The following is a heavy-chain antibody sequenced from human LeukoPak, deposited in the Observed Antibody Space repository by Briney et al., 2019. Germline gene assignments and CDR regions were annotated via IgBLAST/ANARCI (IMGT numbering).Heavy chain of an antibody. Sequence: NPGGSLRLSCAASGFTFSHYEMNWVRQAPGKGLEWVSYISSSSSYTNYADSVKGRFTISRDNAKNSLYLQMNSLRAEDTAVYYCARDGFNSGYDSAFDYWGQGTLVTVSS. J-gene: IGHJ4*02. CDR3: ARDGFNSGYDSAFDY. V-gene: IGHV3-11*05. D-gene: IGHD5-12*01. CDR1: GFTFSHYE. CDR2: ISSSSSYT.